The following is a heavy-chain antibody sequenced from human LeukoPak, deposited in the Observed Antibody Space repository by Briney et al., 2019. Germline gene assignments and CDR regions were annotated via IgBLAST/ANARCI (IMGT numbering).Heavy chain of an antibody. CDR2: IYYGGST. D-gene: IGHD6-13*01. CDR1: GGSISSYY. Sequence: SETLSLTCTVSGGSISSYYWSWIRQPPGKGLEWIGYIYYGGSTNYNPSLKSRVTISVDTSKNQFSLKLSSVTAADTAVYYCARWQLVPDAFDIWGQGTMATVSS. J-gene: IGHJ3*02. CDR3: ARWQLVPDAFDI. V-gene: IGHV4-59*01.